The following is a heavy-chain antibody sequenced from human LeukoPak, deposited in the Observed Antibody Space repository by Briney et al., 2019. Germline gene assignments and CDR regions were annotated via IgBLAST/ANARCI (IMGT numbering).Heavy chain of an antibody. Sequence: SVKVSCNASRGTFSSYAISWVRQAPGQGLEWMGRIIPIFGTANYAQKFQGRVTITTDESTSTAYMELSSLRSEDTAVYYCARVYNWNNCFDPWGQGTLVTVSS. CDR3: ARVYNWNNCFDP. V-gene: IGHV1-69*05. CDR2: IIPIFGTA. D-gene: IGHD1-20*01. CDR1: RGTFSSYA. J-gene: IGHJ5*02.